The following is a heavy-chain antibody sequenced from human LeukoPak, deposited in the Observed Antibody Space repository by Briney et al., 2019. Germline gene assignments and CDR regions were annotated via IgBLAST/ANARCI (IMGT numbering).Heavy chain of an antibody. Sequence: PSETLSLTCTVSGYSISSGYYWGWIRQPPGKGLEWIGSIYHSGSTNYNPSLKSRVTISVDTSENQFSLKLSSVTAADTAVYYCARGGRPIFDYWGQGTLVTVSS. CDR3: ARGGRPIFDY. V-gene: IGHV4-38-2*02. CDR2: IYHSGST. D-gene: IGHD6-6*01. CDR1: GYSISSGYY. J-gene: IGHJ4*02.